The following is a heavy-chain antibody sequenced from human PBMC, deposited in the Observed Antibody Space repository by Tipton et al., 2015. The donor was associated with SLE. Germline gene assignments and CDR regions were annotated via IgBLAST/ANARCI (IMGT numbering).Heavy chain of an antibody. CDR1: GGSISVSGYY. D-gene: IGHD1-26*01. Sequence: TLSLTCTVSGGSISVSGYYWAWIRQPPGKGLEWIGTIYNGGNTHYNPSLQSRVTISDDTSKNQFSLKLSSVTAADTAVYYCAIRDGSYGVDYWGQGTLVTVSS. J-gene: IGHJ4*02. CDR2: IYNGGNT. V-gene: IGHV4-39*01. CDR3: AIRDGSYGVDY.